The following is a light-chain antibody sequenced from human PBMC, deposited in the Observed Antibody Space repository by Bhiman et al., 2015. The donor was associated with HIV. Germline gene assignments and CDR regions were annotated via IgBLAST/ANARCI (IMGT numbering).Light chain of an antibody. J-gene: IGLJ1*01. Sequence: SFELTQPPSVSVSPGQTARIPCSGDALPQQYAYWYQQKPGQAPVVVIYYDSDRPSGIPERFSGSNSGNTATLTISRVEAGDEADYYCQVWDSSSGHPSYVFGTGTKVTVL. CDR3: QVWDSSSGHPSYV. CDR2: YDS. V-gene: IGLV3-21*02. CDR1: ALPQQY.